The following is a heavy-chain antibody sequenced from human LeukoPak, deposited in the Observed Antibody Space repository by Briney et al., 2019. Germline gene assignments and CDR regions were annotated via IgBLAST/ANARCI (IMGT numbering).Heavy chain of an antibody. CDR1: EYTFTDYY. CDR3: SRDQQVRGVILRGPFDY. J-gene: IGHJ4*02. CDR2: INPHSGAT. D-gene: IGHD3-10*01. V-gene: IGHV1-2*02. Sequence: GASVKVSCKTSEYTFTDYYLHWVRQAPGQGLAWMGWINPHSGATNYAQKFQGRVTMTRDTSLSTVFVELNRLTSDDTAVYYCSRDQQVRGVILRGPFDYWGQGTLVTVST.